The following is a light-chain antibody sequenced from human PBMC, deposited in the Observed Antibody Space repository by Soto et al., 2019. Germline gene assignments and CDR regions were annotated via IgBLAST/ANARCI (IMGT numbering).Light chain of an antibody. CDR3: QQYHNWPLT. CDR1: QSVTSN. CDR2: GAS. V-gene: IGKV3-15*01. J-gene: IGKJ4*01. Sequence: EIVMTQSPATLSVSPGDRATLSCRASQSVTSNLAWYQQKPGQAPRLLIYGASTRAAGIPTGFSGSGSGTEFTLTIGSLQSEDFAIYYCQQYHNWPLTLGGGTKVDI.